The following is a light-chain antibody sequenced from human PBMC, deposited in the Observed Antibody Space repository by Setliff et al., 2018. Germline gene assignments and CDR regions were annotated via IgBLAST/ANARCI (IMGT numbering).Light chain of an antibody. CDR2: KAA. J-gene: IGKJ1*01. CDR1: QSVSDW. Sequence: DIQMTQSPSTLSASVGDRVTITCRASQSVSDWLAWYQQQPGKAPKLLISKAAILESGVPSRFSGSGSGTDFTLTISSLQPDDFATYYCQQYHSYWTFDQGTKVDIK. CDR3: QQYHSYWT. V-gene: IGKV1-5*03.